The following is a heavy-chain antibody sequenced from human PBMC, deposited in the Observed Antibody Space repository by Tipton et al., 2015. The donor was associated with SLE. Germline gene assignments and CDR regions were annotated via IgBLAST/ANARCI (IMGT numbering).Heavy chain of an antibody. Sequence: TLSLTCTVSGGSISSGDYYWTWIRQPPGKGLEWIGEINHSGSTNYNPSLKSRVTISLDTSKNQFSLKLSSVTAADTAVYYCARGLVLGYSSGLNYWGQGTLVTVSS. CDR3: ARGLVLGYSSGLNY. J-gene: IGHJ4*02. V-gene: IGHV4-39*07. CDR2: INHSGST. CDR1: GGSISSGDYY. D-gene: IGHD6-19*01.